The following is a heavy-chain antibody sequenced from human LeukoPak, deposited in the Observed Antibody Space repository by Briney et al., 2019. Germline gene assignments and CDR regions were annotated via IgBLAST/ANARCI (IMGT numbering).Heavy chain of an antibody. D-gene: IGHD6-6*01. V-gene: IGHV1-24*01. CDR2: FDPEDGET. J-gene: IGHJ6*03. CDR3: ARAPVEYSSSSYYYYYYMDV. Sequence: ASVKVSCKVSGYTLTDLSMHWVRQAPGKGLEWMGGFDPEDGETIYAQKFQGRVTMTEDTSTDTAYMELSSLRSEDTAVYYCARAPVEYSSSSYYYYYYMDVWGKGTTVTVSS. CDR1: GYTLTDLS.